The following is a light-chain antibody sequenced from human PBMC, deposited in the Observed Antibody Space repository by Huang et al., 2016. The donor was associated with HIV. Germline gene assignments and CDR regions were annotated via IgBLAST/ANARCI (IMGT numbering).Light chain of an antibody. CDR2: GAS. J-gene: IGKJ3*01. V-gene: IGKV3-15*01. CDR1: QNISTN. CDR3: QQSNNWPPLFT. Sequence: IVMTQSPGTLSVSPGDSVTLSCRASQNISTNLAWYQQKPGQAPRLLIFGASTRATGIPGRFSGSGSGTEFTLTISSLQSEDFAIYYCQQSNNWPPLFTFGPGTKVDIK.